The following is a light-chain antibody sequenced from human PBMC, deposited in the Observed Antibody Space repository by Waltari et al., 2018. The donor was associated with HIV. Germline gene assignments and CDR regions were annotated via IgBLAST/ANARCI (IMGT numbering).Light chain of an antibody. Sequence: QSALTQPASVSGSPGQSLTISCTGTSSDVGTYSLVSWYQHRPGKAPKLMIYEGNKRPSGVSNRFSGSKSGNTASLTISGLQAEDEADYYCSSYTSFSTVLFGGGTKLTVL. J-gene: IGLJ2*01. CDR3: SSYTSFSTVL. V-gene: IGLV2-23*01. CDR2: EGN. CDR1: SSDVGTYSL.